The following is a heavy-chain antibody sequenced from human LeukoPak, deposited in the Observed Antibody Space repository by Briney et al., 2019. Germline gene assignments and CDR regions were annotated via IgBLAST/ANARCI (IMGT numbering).Heavy chain of an antibody. Sequence: SQTLSLTCTVSGGSISRGDYYWSWIRQPPGKGLVWIGYIYYSGSTYYNPSLKSRVTISVDTSKNQFSLKLSSVTAADTAVYYCARVPETGSFSFDYWGQGTLVTVSS. CDR1: GGSISRGDYY. CDR2: IYYSGST. J-gene: IGHJ4*02. D-gene: IGHD1-1*01. V-gene: IGHV4-30-4*01. CDR3: ARVPETGSFSFDY.